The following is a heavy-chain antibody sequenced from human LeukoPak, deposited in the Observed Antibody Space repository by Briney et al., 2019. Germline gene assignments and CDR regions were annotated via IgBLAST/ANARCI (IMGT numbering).Heavy chain of an antibody. CDR1: GFTFSSYE. J-gene: IGHJ5*02. Sequence: GGSLRLSCAASGFTFSSYEMNWVRQAPGKGLEWVSSISSGGATIYYADSVRGRFTISRDNAKNSLYLQMNSLTVEDTAMYYCVRDMAAGRFDPWGQGTLVTVSS. CDR3: VRDMAAGRFDP. D-gene: IGHD6-13*01. V-gene: IGHV3-48*03. CDR2: ISSGGATI.